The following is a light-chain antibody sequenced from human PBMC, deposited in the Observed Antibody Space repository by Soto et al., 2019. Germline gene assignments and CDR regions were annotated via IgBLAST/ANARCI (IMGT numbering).Light chain of an antibody. CDR2: DAS. CDR3: QHYGSSPPGT. J-gene: IGKJ5*01. CDR1: QSVRGTS. Sequence: EIVLTQSPGTLSLSPGDRATLSCRASQSVRGTSLAWYQQKPGQAPRLLIYDASSKATGIPDRFSGGGSGTDFTLTISRLEPEDFAVYYCQHYGSSPPGTFGQGTRLEIK. V-gene: IGKV3-20*01.